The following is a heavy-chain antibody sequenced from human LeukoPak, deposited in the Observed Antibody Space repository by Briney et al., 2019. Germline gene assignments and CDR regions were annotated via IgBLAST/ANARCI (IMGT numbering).Heavy chain of an antibody. CDR3: AREGSGSYDWFDP. CDR2: IYYSGST. Sequence: SETLSHTCTVSGGSISSSSYYWGWIRQPPGKGLEWIGSIYYSGSTYYTPSLKRRVTISVDTSKNQFSLRLSSVTAADTAVYYCAREGSGSYDWFDPWGQVTLVTVSS. V-gene: IGHV4-39*02. D-gene: IGHD3-10*01. CDR1: GGSISSSSYY. J-gene: IGHJ5*02.